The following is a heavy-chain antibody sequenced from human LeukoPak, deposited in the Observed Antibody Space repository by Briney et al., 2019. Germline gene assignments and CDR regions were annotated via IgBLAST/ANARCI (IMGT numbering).Heavy chain of an antibody. CDR2: IIPIFGTA. J-gene: IGHJ5*02. Sequence: ASVKVSCKASGYTFTSYGISWVRQAPGQGLEWMGGIIPIFGTANYAQKFQGRVTITADESTSTAYMELSSLRSGDTAVYYCARDRRSEAITMVRGVIIFGWFDPWGQGTLVTVSS. V-gene: IGHV1-69*13. CDR1: GYTFTSYG. D-gene: IGHD3-10*01. CDR3: ARDRRSEAITMVRGVIIFGWFDP.